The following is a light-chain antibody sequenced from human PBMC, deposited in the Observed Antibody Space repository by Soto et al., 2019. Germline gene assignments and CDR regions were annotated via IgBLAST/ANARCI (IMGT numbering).Light chain of an antibody. J-gene: IGKJ4*01. V-gene: IGKV3-15*01. CDR1: QSVSSY. CDR3: QQYNDWPPA. CDR2: DAS. Sequence: EIVLTQSPATLSLSPGERATLSCRASQSVSSYLAWYRQKPGQAPRLLIYDASTRATGIPARFRGSGSGTEFTLTIDSLQSEDFAVYYCQQYNDWPPAFGGGTKVEIK.